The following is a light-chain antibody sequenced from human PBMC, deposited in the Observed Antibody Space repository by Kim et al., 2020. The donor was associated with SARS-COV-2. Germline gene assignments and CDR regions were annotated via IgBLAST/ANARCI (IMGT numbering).Light chain of an antibody. CDR3: QQSYITPFT. J-gene: IGKJ3*01. V-gene: IGKV1-39*01. CDR2: DAS. CDR1: QSISSH. Sequence: DIQMTQSPSTLSASVGDRVTITCRTTQSISSHLNWYQQKPGRAPKLLITDASTLQGGVPSRFSGSGSETDFTLTISSLQPEYFATYFCQQSYITPFTFGPGTKVDIK.